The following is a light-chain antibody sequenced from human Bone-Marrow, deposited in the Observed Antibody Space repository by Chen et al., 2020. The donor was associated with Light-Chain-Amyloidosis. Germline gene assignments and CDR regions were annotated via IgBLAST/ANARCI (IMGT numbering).Light chain of an antibody. J-gene: IGLJ3*02. CDR3: QVWDRSSDRPV. V-gene: IGLV3-21*02. CDR2: DDC. Sequence: SYVLTQPSSVSVAPGQTATIACGGNNIGSTSVHWYQQTPGQAPLLVVYDDCVRPSGIPQRLSVSNSGNTATLTISRVEAGDEADYYCQVWDRSSDRPVFGGGTKLTVL. CDR1: NIGSTS.